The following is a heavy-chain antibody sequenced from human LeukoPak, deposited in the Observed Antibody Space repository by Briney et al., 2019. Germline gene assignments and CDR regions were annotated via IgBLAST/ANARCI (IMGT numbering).Heavy chain of an antibody. J-gene: IGHJ3*02. D-gene: IGHD3-10*01. CDR3: ARPQGYGSGTYAFDI. Sequence: GGSLRLSCAASGFPFSSYGMHWVRQAPGKGLEWVAVISYDGTNKYYADSVKGRFTISRDNSKNTLYLQMNSLRAEDTAVYYCARPQGYGSGTYAFDIWGRGTMVTVSS. CDR1: GFPFSSYG. CDR2: ISYDGTNK. V-gene: IGHV3-30*03.